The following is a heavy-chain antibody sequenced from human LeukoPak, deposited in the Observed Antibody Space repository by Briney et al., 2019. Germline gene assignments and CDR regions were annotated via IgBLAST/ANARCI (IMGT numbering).Heavy chain of an antibody. J-gene: IGHJ6*03. CDR1: GYTFTGYY. CDR2: INPNSGGT. CDR3: ARGAVRGVIPEAYYYYMDV. D-gene: IGHD3-10*01. V-gene: IGHV1-2*02. Sequence: ASVKVSCKASGYTFTGYYMHWVRQAPGQGLEWMGWINPNSGGTNYAQKSQGRVTMTTDTSTSTAYMELRSLRSDDTAVYYCARGAVRGVIPEAYYYYMDVWGKGTTVTVSS.